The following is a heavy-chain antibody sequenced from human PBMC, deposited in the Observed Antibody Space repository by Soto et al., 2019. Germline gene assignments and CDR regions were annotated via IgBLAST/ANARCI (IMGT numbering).Heavy chain of an antibody. V-gene: IGHV3-33*01. J-gene: IGHJ4*02. Sequence: VQLVESGGGVVQPGRSLRLSCAASGFTFRTYGMYWVRQAPGKGLEWVAVIWYDASNKYYADSVKGRFTISRDNSENTLYLQMNSPRAEDTAVYYCARGRVDGGELDLWGQGTLVTVSS. CDR3: ARGRVDGGELDL. CDR2: IWYDASNK. D-gene: IGHD1-26*01. CDR1: GFTFRTYG.